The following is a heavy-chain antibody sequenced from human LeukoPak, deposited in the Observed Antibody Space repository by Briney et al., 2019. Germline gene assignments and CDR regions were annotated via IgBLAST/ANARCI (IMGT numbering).Heavy chain of an antibody. CDR2: ISYDGSNK. J-gene: IGHJ3*02. V-gene: IGHV3-30*03. CDR1: GFTFSSYG. D-gene: IGHD4/OR15-4a*01. CDR3: ARVKGASRSDAFDI. Sequence: GGSLRLSCAASGFTFSSYGMHWVRQAPGKGLEWVAVISYDGSNKYYADSVKGRFTISRDNAKNTLYLQMNSLRAEDTAVYYCARVKGASRSDAFDIWGQGTMVTVSS.